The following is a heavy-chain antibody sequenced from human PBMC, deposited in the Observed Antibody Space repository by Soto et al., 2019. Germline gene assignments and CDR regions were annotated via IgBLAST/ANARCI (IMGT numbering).Heavy chain of an antibody. D-gene: IGHD2-21*02. J-gene: IGHJ5*02. CDR3: AGDLGATAAFDH. CDR1: GFILGDFT. V-gene: IGHV3-21*06. Sequence: EVQLVESGGGLVKPGGSLRLSCVASGFILGDFTMHWVRQAPGQGLEWVSSISTRGSYIYYGDSVKGRFTISRDNAKNSLFLHINTLRAEDTGIYYCAGDLGATAAFDHWGQGTLVTVSS. CDR2: ISTRGSYI.